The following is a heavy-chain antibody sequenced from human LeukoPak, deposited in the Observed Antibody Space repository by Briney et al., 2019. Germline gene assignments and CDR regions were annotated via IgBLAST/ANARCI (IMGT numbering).Heavy chain of an antibody. CDR3: AREDASSSSSDY. Sequence: SVNVSCKASGYTFTDYYMHGVRQAPGQGLEWMGWINPNSGDTNYAQKFQGRVTMTRDTSISTAYMELSRLRSHDPAVYYCAREDASSSSSDYWGQGTLVTVSS. J-gene: IGHJ4*02. V-gene: IGHV1-2*02. CDR1: GYTFTDYY. D-gene: IGHD6-6*01. CDR2: INPNSGDT.